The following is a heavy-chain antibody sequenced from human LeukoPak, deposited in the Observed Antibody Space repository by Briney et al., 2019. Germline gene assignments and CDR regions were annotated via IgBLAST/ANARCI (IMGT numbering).Heavy chain of an antibody. CDR3: AKDQEDRGYPSSFDF. CDR2: IRGNSGMR. V-gene: IGHV3-23*01. J-gene: IGHJ4*02. CDR1: GFSFSDYA. D-gene: IGHD2-15*01. Sequence: GESLRLSCTSSGFSFSDYAMNWVRQAPGKGLEWVSRIRGNSGMRFYSDSVRGRFTISRDNSKNTVYLQMDSLRVDDTAVYFCAKDQEDRGYPSSFDFWGQGTLVTVSS.